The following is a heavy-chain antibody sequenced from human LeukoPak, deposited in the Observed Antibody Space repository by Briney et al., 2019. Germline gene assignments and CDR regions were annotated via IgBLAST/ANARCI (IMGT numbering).Heavy chain of an antibody. CDR1: GFTFSSYA. J-gene: IGHJ4*02. V-gene: IGHV3-23*01. D-gene: IGHD6-19*01. CDR2: ISGSGGST. Sequence: GGSLRLSCAASGFTFSSYAMSWVRQAPGKGLEWVSAISGSGGSTYYADSVKGRFTISRDNSKNTLYLQMNSLRAEDTAVYHCAKKRGSTGYSSGRPYYFDYWGQGTLVTVSS. CDR3: AKKRGSTGYSSGRPYYFDY.